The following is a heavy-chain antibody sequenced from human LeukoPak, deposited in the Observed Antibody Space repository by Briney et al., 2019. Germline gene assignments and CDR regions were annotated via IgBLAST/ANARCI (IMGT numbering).Heavy chain of an antibody. V-gene: IGHV4-39*01. J-gene: IGHJ4*01. CDR2: IYYRGST. D-gene: IGHD2-2*01. Sequence: PSETLSLTCTVSGDSISSSYYYWAWLRQPPGTGLEWIGTIYYRGSTYYNPSLKSRVTISVDTSNNQFSLWLNSVTAADTAVYYCARQMSGFCTSTSCYSFDYWGQGSLVTVSS. CDR1: GDSISSSYYY. CDR3: ARQMSGFCTSTSCYSFDY.